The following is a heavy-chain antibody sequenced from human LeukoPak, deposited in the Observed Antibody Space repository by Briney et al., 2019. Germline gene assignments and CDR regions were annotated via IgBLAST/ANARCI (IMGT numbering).Heavy chain of an antibody. D-gene: IGHD6-13*01. CDR1: GFTLSSYS. J-gene: IGHJ6*02. CDR2: IYSGGST. CDR3: ARELGIAAAGRYYGMDV. Sequence: GGSLRLSCVASGFTLSSYSMNWVRQAPGKGLEWVSVIYSGGSTYYADSVKGRFTISRDNSKNTLYLQMNSLRAEDTAVYYCARELGIAAAGRYYGMDVWGQGTTVTVSS. V-gene: IGHV3-66*01.